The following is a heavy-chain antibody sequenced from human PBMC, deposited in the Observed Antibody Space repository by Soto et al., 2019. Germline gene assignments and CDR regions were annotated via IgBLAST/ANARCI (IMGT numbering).Heavy chain of an antibody. D-gene: IGHD4-17*01. CDR2: INAVNGKA. Sequence: ASVKVSCKASGYTFTSYAMHWVRQAPGQRLEWMGRINAVNGKAKYSQKFQGRVTITTDTSTSTAYMELSSLRSEDTAVYYCARDRWGYGDPRTNYYFDYWGQGTLVTVSS. J-gene: IGHJ4*02. CDR3: ARDRWGYGDPRTNYYFDY. V-gene: IGHV1-3*01. CDR1: GYTFTSYA.